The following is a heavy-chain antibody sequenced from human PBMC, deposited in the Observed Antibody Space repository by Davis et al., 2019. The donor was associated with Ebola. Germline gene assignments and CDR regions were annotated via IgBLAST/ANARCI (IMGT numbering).Heavy chain of an antibody. CDR3: ARVPKPSPYCSGGSCYSYYYGMDV. Sequence: ASVKVSCKASGYTFTSYYMHWVRQAPGQGLEWMGIINPSGGSTSYAQKFQGRVTMTRDTSTSTVYMELSSLRSEDTAVYYCARVPKPSPYCSGGSCYSYYYGMDVWGQGTTVTVSS. CDR1: GYTFTSYY. V-gene: IGHV1-46*01. CDR2: INPSGGST. J-gene: IGHJ6*02. D-gene: IGHD2-15*01.